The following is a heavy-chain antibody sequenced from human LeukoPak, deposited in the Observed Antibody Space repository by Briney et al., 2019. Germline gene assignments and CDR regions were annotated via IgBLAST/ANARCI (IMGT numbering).Heavy chain of an antibody. CDR1: GFTVSSNY. CDR2: IYSGGST. D-gene: IGHD2-2*01. CDR3: AKDWYCSSTSCFRGYFDY. V-gene: IGHV3-53*01. J-gene: IGHJ4*02. Sequence: GGSLRLSCAASGFTVSSNYMSWVRQAPGKGLEWVSVIYSGGSTYYADSVKGRFTISRDNSKNTLYLQMNSLRAEDTAVYYCAKDWYCSSTSCFRGYFDYWGQGTLVTVSS.